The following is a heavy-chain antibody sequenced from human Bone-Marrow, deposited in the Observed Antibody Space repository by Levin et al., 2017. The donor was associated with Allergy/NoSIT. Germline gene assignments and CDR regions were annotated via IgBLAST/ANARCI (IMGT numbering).Heavy chain of an antibody. CDR2: ISGSGGST. CDR1: GFTFSSYA. Sequence: PGESLKISCAASGFTFSSYAMSWVRQAPGKGLEWVSAISGSGGSTYYADSVKGRFTISRDNSKNTLYLQMNSLRAEDTAVYYCAKEIPYYYDSSGYSWGQGTLVTVSS. J-gene: IGHJ4*02. D-gene: IGHD3-22*01. V-gene: IGHV3-23*01. CDR3: AKEIPYYYDSSGYS.